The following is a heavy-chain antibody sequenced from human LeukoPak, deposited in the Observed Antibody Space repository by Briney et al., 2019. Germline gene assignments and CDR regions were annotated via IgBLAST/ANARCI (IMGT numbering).Heavy chain of an antibody. V-gene: IGHV4-39*01. CDR2: IYYSGST. J-gene: IGHJ5*02. CDR3: ARAVGGTTFYYYGSGSPYNWFDP. D-gene: IGHD3-10*01. Sequence: SETLSLTCTVSGGSISSSSYYWGWIRQPPGKGLEWIGSIYYSGSTYYNPSLKSRVTISVDTSKNQFSLKLSSVTAADTAVYYCARAVGGTTFYYYGSGSPYNWFDPWGQGTLVTVSS. CDR1: GGSISSSSYY.